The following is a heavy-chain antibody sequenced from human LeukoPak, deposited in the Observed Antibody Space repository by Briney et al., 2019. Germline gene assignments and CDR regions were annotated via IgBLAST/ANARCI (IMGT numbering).Heavy chain of an antibody. CDR1: GFIFSSYT. CDR3: ARDFLAAGDY. Sequence: PGGSLRLSCEASGFIFSSYTMNWIRQAPGKGLEWVASINSGSTSPYNADSVKGRFTISRDDAKKSLYLQMTSLRVEDTSVYYCARDFLAAGDYWGQGTLVTVSS. V-gene: IGHV3-21*01. J-gene: IGHJ4*02. D-gene: IGHD6-13*01. CDR2: INSGSTSP.